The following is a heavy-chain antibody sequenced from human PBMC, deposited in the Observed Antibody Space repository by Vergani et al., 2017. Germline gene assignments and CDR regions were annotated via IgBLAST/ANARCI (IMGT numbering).Heavy chain of an antibody. J-gene: IGHJ4*02. Sequence: QITLKESGPTLVKPTQTLTLTCTFSGFSLSTSGVGVGWIRQPPGKALEWLALIYWNDDKRYSPSLKSRLTITKDTSKNQVVLTMTNMDPVDTATYYCAHTLGYFDWLPNPSYFDYWGQGTLVTVSS. CDR1: GFSLSTSGVG. CDR2: IYWNDDK. CDR3: AHTLGYFDWLPNPSYFDY. D-gene: IGHD3-9*01. V-gene: IGHV2-5*01.